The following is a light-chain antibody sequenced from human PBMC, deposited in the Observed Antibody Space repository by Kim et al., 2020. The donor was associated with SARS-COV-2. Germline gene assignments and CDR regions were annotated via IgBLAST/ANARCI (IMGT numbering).Light chain of an antibody. CDR1: SGHSSYA. CDR3: QTWGTGIVV. V-gene: IGLV4-69*01. CDR2: LKGDGSY. J-gene: IGLJ2*01. Sequence: QLVLTQSPSASASLGASVKLTCTLSSGHSSYAIAWHQQQPETGPRYLMKLKGDGSYSKGDGIPDRFSGSSSGAERYLTISSLQSEDEADYYCQTWGTGIVVFGGGTQLTVL.